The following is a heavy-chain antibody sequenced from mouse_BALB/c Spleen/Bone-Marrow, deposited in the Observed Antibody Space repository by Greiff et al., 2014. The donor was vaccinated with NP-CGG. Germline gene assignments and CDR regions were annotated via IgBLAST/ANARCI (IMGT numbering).Heavy chain of an antibody. V-gene: IGHV1-80*01. CDR1: GYAFSSYW. Sequence: VQRVESGAELVRPGSSVKISCKASGYAFSSYWMNWVKQRPGQGLEWIGQIYPGDGDTNYNGKLKGKATLTADKSSSTAYMQLSSLTSEDSAVYFCARDDGFAYWGQGTLVTVSA. CDR2: IYPGDGDT. CDR3: ARDDGFAY. D-gene: IGHD2-12*01. J-gene: IGHJ3*01.